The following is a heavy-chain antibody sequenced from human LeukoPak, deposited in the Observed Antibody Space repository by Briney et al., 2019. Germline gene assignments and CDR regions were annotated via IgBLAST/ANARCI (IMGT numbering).Heavy chain of an antibody. CDR2: INHSGST. CDR3: AIDYGDYFY. D-gene: IGHD4-17*01. CDR1: GGSFSGYY. J-gene: IGHJ4*02. V-gene: IGHV4-34*01. Sequence: PSETLSLTCAVYGGSFSGYYWSWIRQPPGKGLEWIGEINHSGSTNYNPSLKSRVTISVDTSKNQFSLKLSSVTAADTAVYYCAIDYGDYFYWGQGTLVTVSS.